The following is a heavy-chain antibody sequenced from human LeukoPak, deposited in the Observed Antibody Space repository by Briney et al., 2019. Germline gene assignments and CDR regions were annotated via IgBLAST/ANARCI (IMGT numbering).Heavy chain of an antibody. CDR2: IYFGTA. Sequence: SETLSLTCSVSGDSITTRRYYWGWLRQSEGKGLERIGSIYFGTAYYRPSLTSPATISIDTSKKHISLRLTSVTATDTAIYYCATHEEGSYFESWGQGTLVTVSS. D-gene: IGHD3-10*01. V-gene: IGHV4-39*02. CDR3: ATHEEGSYFES. CDR1: GDSITTRRYY. J-gene: IGHJ4*02.